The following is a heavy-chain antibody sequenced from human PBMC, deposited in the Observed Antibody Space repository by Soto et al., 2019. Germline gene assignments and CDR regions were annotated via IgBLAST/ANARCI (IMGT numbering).Heavy chain of an antibody. Sequence: QVQLVQSGAEVKKPGSSVKVSCKASGGTFSSYAISWVRQAPGQGLEWMGGIIPIFGTANYAQKFQGRVTMTADESTSTAYMELSSLRSEDTAVYYCASVKGSSSSSSPRWFDPWGQGTLVTVSS. CDR2: IIPIFGTA. J-gene: IGHJ5*02. D-gene: IGHD6-6*01. V-gene: IGHV1-69*12. CDR3: ASVKGSSSSSSPRWFDP. CDR1: GGTFSSYA.